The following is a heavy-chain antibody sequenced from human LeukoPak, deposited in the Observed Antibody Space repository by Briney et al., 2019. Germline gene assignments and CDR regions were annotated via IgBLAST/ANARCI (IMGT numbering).Heavy chain of an antibody. CDR2: ISSSSSYI. D-gene: IGHD3-9*01. J-gene: IGHJ4*02. V-gene: IGHV3-21*04. Sequence: GGSLRLSCAASGFTFSSYSMNWVRQAPGKGLEWVSSISSSSSYIYYADSVKGRFTISRDNAKNSLYLQMNSLRAEDAAVYYCAKSWFDFDWLMSYWGQGTLVTVSS. CDR3: AKSWFDFDWLMSY. CDR1: GFTFSSYS.